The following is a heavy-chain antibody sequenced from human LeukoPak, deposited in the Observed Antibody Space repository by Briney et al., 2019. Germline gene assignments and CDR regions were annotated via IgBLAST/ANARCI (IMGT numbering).Heavy chain of an antibody. CDR2: INHSGST. CDR1: GGSFSGYY. J-gene: IGHJ6*02. Sequence: MASETLSLTCAVYGGSFSGYYWSWIRQPPGKGLEWIGEINHSGSTNYNPSLKSRVTISVDTSKNQFSLKLSSVTAADTAVYYCARRPQDFTPFYDILTGQRGYYYYYYGMDVWGQGTTVTVSS. D-gene: IGHD3-9*01. V-gene: IGHV4-34*01. CDR3: ARRPQDFTPFYDILTGQRGYYYYYYGMDV.